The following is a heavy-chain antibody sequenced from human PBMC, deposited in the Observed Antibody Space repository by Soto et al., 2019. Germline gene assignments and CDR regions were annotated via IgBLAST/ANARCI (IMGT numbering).Heavy chain of an antibody. CDR1: GYIFTSYW. CDR2: IYPGDSDT. Sequence: PGESLKISCKGSGYIFTSYWIGWVRQMPGKGLEWMGIIYPGDSDTRYSPSFQGQVTISADKSISTAYLQWSSLKASDTAMYYCERIYRPIVVVVAAKAYNWFDPWCQAILVTVS. J-gene: IGHJ5*02. CDR3: ERIYRPIVVVVAAKAYNWFDP. D-gene: IGHD2-15*01. V-gene: IGHV5-51*01.